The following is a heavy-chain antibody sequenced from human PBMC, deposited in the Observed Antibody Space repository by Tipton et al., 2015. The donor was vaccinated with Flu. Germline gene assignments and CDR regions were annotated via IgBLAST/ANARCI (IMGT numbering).Heavy chain of an antibody. CDR3: ARSPGYYFDY. CDR2: IYHNSGST. Sequence: TLSLTCTVSGGSISSSSYYWGWIRQPPGKGLEWIGSIYHNSGSTYYNPSLKSRVTISVDTSKNQFSLKLSSVTAADTAVYYCARSPGYYFDYWGQGTLVTVSS. J-gene: IGHJ4*02. V-gene: IGHV4-39*07. CDR1: GGSISSSSYY.